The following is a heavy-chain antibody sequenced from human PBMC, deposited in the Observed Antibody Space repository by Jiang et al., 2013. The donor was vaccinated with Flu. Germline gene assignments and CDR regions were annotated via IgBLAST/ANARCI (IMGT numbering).Heavy chain of an antibody. J-gene: IGHJ3*02. CDR2: IYPGDSDT. Sequence: GAEVKKPGESLKISCKGSGYSFTSYWIGWVRQMPGKGLEWMGIIYPGDSDTRYSPSFQGQVTISADKSISTAYLQWSSLKASDTAMYYCARRVAAAGMRGSDAFDIWGQGTMVTVSS. CDR1: GYSFTSYW. D-gene: IGHD6-13*01. CDR3: ARRVAAAGMRGSDAFDI. V-gene: IGHV5-51*01.